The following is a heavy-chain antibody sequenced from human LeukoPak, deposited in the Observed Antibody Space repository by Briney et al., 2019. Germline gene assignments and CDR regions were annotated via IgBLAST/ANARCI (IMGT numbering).Heavy chain of an antibody. CDR1: GGSFSGYY. J-gene: IGHJ5*02. CDR2: INHSGST. Sequence: SETLSLTCAVYGGSFSGYYWSWIRQPPGKGLEWIGEINHSGSTNYNPSLKSRVTISVDTSKNQFSLKLSSVTAADTAVYYCARGGYCSGGSCYRFDPWGQGTLVTVSS. V-gene: IGHV4-34*01. D-gene: IGHD2-15*01. CDR3: ARGGYCSGGSCYRFDP.